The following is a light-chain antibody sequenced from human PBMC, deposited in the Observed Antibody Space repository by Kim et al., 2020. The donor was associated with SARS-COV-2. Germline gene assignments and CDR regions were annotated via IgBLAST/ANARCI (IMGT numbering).Light chain of an antibody. CDR1: QTVSSY. J-gene: IGKJ4*01. V-gene: IGKV3D-15*01. CDR3: QQYASWPCT. CDR2: GAA. Sequence: ELVLTQSPATLSVSPGERVTLSCRASQTVSSYLAWYQQKRGQAPTLLIYGAAIRATGIPARFSGSGSGTDFTLTINSLQSEDFAVYYCQQYASWPCTFGGGTKVEIK.